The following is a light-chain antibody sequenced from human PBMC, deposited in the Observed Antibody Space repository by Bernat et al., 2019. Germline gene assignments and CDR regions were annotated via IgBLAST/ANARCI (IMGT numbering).Light chain of an antibody. CDR1: QTVIISN. CDR3: QHFAGTVWT. J-gene: IGKJ1*01. Sequence: EIVLTQSPGTLSLSPGQRATLSCRASQTVIISNLAWYQQKPGQAPRLLIYVPSIRATGIPDRFSGSGSGTEFTLTISRLEPEDFAVYYCQHFAGTVWTFGQGTKVEFK. V-gene: IGKV3-20*01. CDR2: VPS.